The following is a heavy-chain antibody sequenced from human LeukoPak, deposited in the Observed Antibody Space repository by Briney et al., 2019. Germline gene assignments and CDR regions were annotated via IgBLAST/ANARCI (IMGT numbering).Heavy chain of an antibody. Sequence: PGGPLRLSCAASGFTFSSYPMTGVRQAPGKGLDWVSNIGDSGGNTFYADSVKGRFNISRDNSKNTLFLQMSSLRAEDTAVYYCARDAGITVGATDYWGQGALVTVSS. J-gene: IGHJ4*02. D-gene: IGHD1-26*01. CDR3: ARDAGITVGATDY. CDR1: GFTFSSYP. V-gene: IGHV3-23*01. CDR2: IGDSGGNT.